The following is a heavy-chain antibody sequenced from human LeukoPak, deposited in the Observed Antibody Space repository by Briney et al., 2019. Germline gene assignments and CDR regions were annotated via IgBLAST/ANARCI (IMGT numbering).Heavy chain of an antibody. Sequence: PSETLSLTCAVYGGSFSGYYWSWIRQPPGMGLEWIGEINHSGSTNYNPSLKSRVTISVDTSKNQFSLKLSSVTAAYTAVYYCAGQIHYDFWSGNHDYWGQGTLVTVSS. CDR1: GGSFSGYY. CDR3: AGQIHYDFWSGNHDY. D-gene: IGHD3-3*01. CDR2: INHSGST. J-gene: IGHJ4*02. V-gene: IGHV4-34*01.